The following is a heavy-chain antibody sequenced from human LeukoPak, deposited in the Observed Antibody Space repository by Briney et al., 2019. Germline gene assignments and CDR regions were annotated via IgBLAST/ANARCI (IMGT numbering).Heavy chain of an antibody. CDR2: INHSGST. CDR1: GGSFSGYY. Sequence: PSETLSLTCAVYGGSFSGYYWSWIRQPPGKGLEWIGEINHSGSTNYNPSLKSRVTISVDTSKNQFSLKLSSVTAADTAVYYCARAPRAARPNNWFDPCGQGTLVTVSS. CDR3: ARAPRAARPNNWFDP. V-gene: IGHV4-34*01. D-gene: IGHD6-6*01. J-gene: IGHJ5*02.